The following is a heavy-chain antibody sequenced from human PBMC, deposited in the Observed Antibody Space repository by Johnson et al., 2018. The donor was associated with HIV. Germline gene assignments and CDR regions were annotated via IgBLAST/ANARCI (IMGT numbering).Heavy chain of an antibody. J-gene: IGHJ3*02. CDR1: GFTFDDYG. CDR2: INWNGGST. D-gene: IGHD2-8*02. V-gene: IGHV3-20*04. Sequence: VQLVESGGGVVRPGGSLRLSCAASGFTFDDYGMSWVRQAPGKGLEWVSGINWNGGSTGYADSVKGRFTISGDNAKNSLYLQMNSLRAEDTALYYCARGGYCTGGVCLGDAFDIWGQGTMVTVSS. CDR3: ARGGYCTGGVCLGDAFDI.